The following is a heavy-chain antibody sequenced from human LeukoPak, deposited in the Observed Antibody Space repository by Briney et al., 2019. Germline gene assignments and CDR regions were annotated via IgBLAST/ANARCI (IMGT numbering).Heavy chain of an antibody. CDR2: ISSSSSYI. Sequence: GGSLRLSCAASGFTFSSYSMNWVRQAPGKGLEWVSSISSSSSYIYYADSVKGRFTISRDNAKNSLYLQMNSLRAEDTAVYYCARGEYDSGSYYLPDYWGQGTLVTVSS. V-gene: IGHV3-21*01. D-gene: IGHD1-26*01. J-gene: IGHJ4*02. CDR3: ARGEYDSGSYYLPDY. CDR1: GFTFSSYS.